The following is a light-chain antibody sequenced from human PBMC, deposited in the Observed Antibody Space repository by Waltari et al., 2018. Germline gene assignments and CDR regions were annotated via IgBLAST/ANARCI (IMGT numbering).Light chain of an antibody. V-gene: IGLV2-23*02. CDR1: SSDVGAYNL. CDR3: CSYAGGATVL. CDR2: EVS. Sequence: QSALAQPASVSGSPGQSITISCSGTSSDVGAYNLVSWYQHHPGKAPKLTIFEVSARPSGISHRFSGSKSGNTASLTISGLQAEDEADDYCCSYAGGATVLFGGGTKLTVL. J-gene: IGLJ3*02.